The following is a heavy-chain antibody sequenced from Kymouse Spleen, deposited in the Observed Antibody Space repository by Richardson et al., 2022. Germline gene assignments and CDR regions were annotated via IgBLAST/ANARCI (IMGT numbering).Heavy chain of an antibody. J-gene: IGHJ4*02. CDR1: GFTFSSYG. CDR3: AKRGSSSFDY. Sequence: QVQLVESGGGVVQPGRSLRLSCAASGFTFSSYGMHWVRQAPGKGLEWVAVISYDGSNKYYADSVKGRFTISRDNSKNTLYLQMNSLRAEDTAVYYCAKRGSSSFDYWGQGTLVTVSS. V-gene: IGHV3-30*18. CDR2: ISYDGSNK. D-gene: IGHD6-6*01.